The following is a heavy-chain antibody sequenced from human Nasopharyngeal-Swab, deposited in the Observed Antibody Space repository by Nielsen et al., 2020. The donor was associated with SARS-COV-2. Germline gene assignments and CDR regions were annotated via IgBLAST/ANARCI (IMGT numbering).Heavy chain of an antibody. CDR2: IQTDGTEQ. V-gene: IGHV3-7*01. Sequence: GESLKISCAASGFTFSPFCMTWVRQAPGKGLEWVATIQTDGTEQYSVDSVKGRFTISRDNGKNSLYLQMNSLRVEDTAVYYCARENHGVFDNWGQGTLVTVSS. CDR1: GFTFSPFC. J-gene: IGHJ4*02. CDR3: ARENHGVFDN.